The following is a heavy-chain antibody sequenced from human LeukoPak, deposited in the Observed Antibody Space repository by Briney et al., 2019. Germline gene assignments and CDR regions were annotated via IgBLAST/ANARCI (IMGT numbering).Heavy chain of an antibody. D-gene: IGHD2-21*01. Sequence: SETLSLTCTVSGYSIRSGFYWGWIRQPPGKGLEWIGNIYHSGITYYTPSLSSRVTMSVDTSKNQFHLKLSSVTAADTAIYYCAAGRAGGDPPPPLVYWG. V-gene: IGHV4-38-2*02. J-gene: IGHJ6*01. CDR2: IYHSGIT. CDR3: AAGRAGGDPPPPLVY. CDR1: GYSIRSGFY.